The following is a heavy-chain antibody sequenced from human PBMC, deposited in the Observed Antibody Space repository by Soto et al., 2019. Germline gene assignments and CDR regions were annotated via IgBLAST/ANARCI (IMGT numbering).Heavy chain of an antibody. Sequence: GGSLRLSCAASGFTFSNAWMNWVRQAPGKGLEWVGRIKSKTDGGTTDYAAPVKGRFTISRDDSKNTLYLQMNSLKTEDTAVYYCTTHRPITMVRGVIITSDYWGQGTLVTVSS. CDR2: IKSKTDGGTT. J-gene: IGHJ4*02. D-gene: IGHD3-10*01. CDR3: TTHRPITMVRGVIITSDY. V-gene: IGHV3-15*07. CDR1: GFTFSNAW.